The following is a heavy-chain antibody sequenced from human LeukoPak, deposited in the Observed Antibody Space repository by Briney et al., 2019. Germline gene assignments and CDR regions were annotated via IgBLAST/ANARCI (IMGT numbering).Heavy chain of an antibody. J-gene: IGHJ4*02. Sequence: GGSLRLSCAASGFTFSSYWMHWVRQAPGKGLVWVSRISSDGNTTRYADFVKGRFAISRDNAKNSLYLQLNSLRVEDTAVYYCARGGAARPDYWGQGTLVTVSS. V-gene: IGHV3-74*01. CDR3: ARGGAARPDY. D-gene: IGHD6-6*01. CDR2: ISSDGNTT. CDR1: GFTFSSYW.